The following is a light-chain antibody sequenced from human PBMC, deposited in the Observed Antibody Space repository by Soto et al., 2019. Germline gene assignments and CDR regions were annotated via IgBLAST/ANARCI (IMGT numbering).Light chain of an antibody. Sequence: EIVLTHSPGTLSLSPGEGATLPFRASQSVSSYLAWYQQKPGQAPRLLISGASSRATGIPDRFSGSGSGTDFTLTISRLEPEDFAVYYCQQYVSKTTFGPGTKVDIK. J-gene: IGKJ3*01. V-gene: IGKV3-20*01. CDR2: GAS. CDR3: QQYVSKTT. CDR1: QSVSSY.